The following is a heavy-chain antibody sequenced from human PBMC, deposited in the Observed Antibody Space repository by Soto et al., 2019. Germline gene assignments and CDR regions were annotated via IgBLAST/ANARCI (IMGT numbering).Heavy chain of an antibody. CDR3: ARGSGTNDAFDI. V-gene: IGHV4-61*01. CDR2: IYDSGST. Sequence: QVQLQESGPGLVKPSETLSLTCTVSGGSVSSGSYYWSWIRQPPGKGLEWIGYIYDSGSTNYNPSLKRRVTISVDTSKNQFSLKLSSVTAADPAVYYCARGSGTNDAFDIWGQGTMVTVSS. CDR1: GGSVSSGSYY. D-gene: IGHD2-15*01. J-gene: IGHJ3*02.